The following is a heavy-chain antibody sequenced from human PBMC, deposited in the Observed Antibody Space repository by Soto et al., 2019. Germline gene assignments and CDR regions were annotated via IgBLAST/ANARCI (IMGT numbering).Heavy chain of an antibody. CDR2: ISGSGGST. CDR1: GVTFSSYA. V-gene: IGHV3-23*01. D-gene: IGHD5-18*01. Sequence: EVQLLESGGGLVQPGGSLRLSCAASGVTFSSYAISWVRQAPGKGLEWVSAISGSGGSTYYADSVKGRFTISRDNSKNSLSLQMNSLRAEDTAVYYCAKRMGWNRGYSYGYESWGQGTLVTVSS. CDR3: AKRMGWNRGYSYGYES. J-gene: IGHJ5*02.